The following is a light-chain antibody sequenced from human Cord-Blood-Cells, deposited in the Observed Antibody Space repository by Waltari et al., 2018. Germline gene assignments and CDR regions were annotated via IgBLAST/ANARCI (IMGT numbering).Light chain of an antibody. CDR1: SSDVGGYNY. Sequence: QSALTQPASVSGSPGQSITISCTGTSSDVGGYNYVSWYQQHPGKAPKLISYDVSKRPSGVSSRFSGSKSCDTASRTISGLQAEDEADYYCSSYTSSSTLYVFGTGTKVTVL. V-gene: IGLV2-14*01. CDR3: SSYTSSSTLYV. CDR2: DVS. J-gene: IGLJ1*01.